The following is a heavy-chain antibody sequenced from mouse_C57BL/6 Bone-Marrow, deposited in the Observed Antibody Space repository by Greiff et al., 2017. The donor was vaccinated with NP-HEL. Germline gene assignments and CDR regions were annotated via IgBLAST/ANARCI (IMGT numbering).Heavy chain of an antibody. J-gene: IGHJ4*01. CDR2: IYHGNRVP. CDR1: GYTFTSYW. Sequence: VQLQQSGTVLARPGASVKMSCKTSGYTFTSYWMHWVNQRPGPGLEWIGAIYHGNRVPSYTQKFPGKAKLTAVTSASTAYRELSSLTNEDSAVYYCTYGNYYYAMDYWGQGTSVTVSS. D-gene: IGHD2-1*01. CDR3: TYGNYYYAMDY. V-gene: IGHV1-5*01.